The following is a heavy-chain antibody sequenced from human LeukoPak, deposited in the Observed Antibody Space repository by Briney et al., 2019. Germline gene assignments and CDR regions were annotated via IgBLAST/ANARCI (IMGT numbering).Heavy chain of an antibody. CDR3: ATSLVVVTDIPPGHFDY. CDR1: GFTFDDYA. J-gene: IGHJ4*02. V-gene: IGHV3-9*01. CDR2: ISWNSGSI. Sequence: PGRSLRLSCAASGFTFDDYAMHWVRQAPGKGLEWVSGISWNSGSIGYADSVKGRFTISRDNSKSTLYLQMNSLRAEDTAVYYCATSLVVVTDIPPGHFDYWGQGTLVTVSS. D-gene: IGHD2-21*02.